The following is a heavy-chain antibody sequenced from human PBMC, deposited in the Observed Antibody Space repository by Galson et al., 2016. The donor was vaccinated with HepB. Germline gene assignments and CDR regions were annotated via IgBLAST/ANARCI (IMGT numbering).Heavy chain of an antibody. CDR3: ARASPRGSTTQALDV. V-gene: IGHV1-3*01. Sequence: SVKVSCKASGYTLRSYAMHWVRQAPGQRPECMGWIHAGNGNTDYSQRFQGRVTITTDTSAGIVYMDLSSLTSEDTAVYFCARASPRGSTTQALDVWGQGTLVTVSS. CDR2: IHAGNGNT. CDR1: GYTLRSYA. D-gene: IGHD2/OR15-2a*01. J-gene: IGHJ4*02.